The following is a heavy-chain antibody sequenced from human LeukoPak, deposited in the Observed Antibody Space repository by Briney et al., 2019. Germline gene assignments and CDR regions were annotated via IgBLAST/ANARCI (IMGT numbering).Heavy chain of an antibody. J-gene: IGHJ4*02. Sequence: SETLSLTCTVSGYSISSGYYWRWIRQPPGKGLEWIGSIYHSGSTYYNPSLKSRVTISVDTSKNQFSLKLSSVTAADTAVYYCATTPGWLLHFDYWGQGTLVTVSS. V-gene: IGHV4-38-2*02. CDR1: GYSISSGYY. CDR3: ATTPGWLLHFDY. D-gene: IGHD5-12*01. CDR2: IYHSGST.